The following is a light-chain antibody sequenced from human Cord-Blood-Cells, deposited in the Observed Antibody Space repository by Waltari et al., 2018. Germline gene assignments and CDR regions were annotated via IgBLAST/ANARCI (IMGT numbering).Light chain of an antibody. J-gene: IGLJ3*02. CDR2: KDS. V-gene: IGLV3-25*03. CDR3: QSADSSGTYWV. CDR1: ALPKQY. Sequence: SYELTQPPSVSVSPGQKARITCSGDALPKQYAYWYQQKTGQAPVLVIYKDSERPSGIPDRFSGSSSGTTVTLTISGVQAEDEADYYCQSADSSGTYWVFGGGTKLTVL.